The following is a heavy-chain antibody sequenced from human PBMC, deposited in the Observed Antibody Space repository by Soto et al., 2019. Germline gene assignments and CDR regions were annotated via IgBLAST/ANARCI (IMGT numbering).Heavy chain of an antibody. CDR2: IYYSGST. D-gene: IGHD3-3*01. V-gene: IGHV4-39*01. CDR1: GGSISSSSYY. Sequence: QLQLQESGPGLGKPSETLSLTCTVSGGSISSSSYYWGLIRQPPGKGLEWIGSIYYSGSTYYNPSLKSRVYASVDTSKNEFSLKLSSVTAADAAVYYCARHGVTIFGLGWFDPWGKGTLVTVSS. J-gene: IGHJ5*02. CDR3: ARHGVTIFGLGWFDP.